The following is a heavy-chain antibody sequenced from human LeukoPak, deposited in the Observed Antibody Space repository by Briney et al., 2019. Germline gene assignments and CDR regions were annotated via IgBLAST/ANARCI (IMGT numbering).Heavy chain of an antibody. CDR3: ARGGSGGSCYSY. CDR2: IYGSGST. J-gene: IGHJ4*02. Sequence: SETLSLTCTVSGGSISYYYWTWIRQPAGKGLEWIGRIYGSGSTNYNPSLKSGGIMSVATSKNQLFLNLRSVTAADTAVYYCARGGSGGSCYSYWGQGTLVTVSS. V-gene: IGHV4-4*07. CDR1: GGSISYYY. D-gene: IGHD2-15*01.